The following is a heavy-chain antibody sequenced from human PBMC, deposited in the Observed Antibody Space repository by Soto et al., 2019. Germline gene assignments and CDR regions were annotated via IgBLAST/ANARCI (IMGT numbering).Heavy chain of an antibody. J-gene: IGHJ4*02. V-gene: IGHV3-30*04. D-gene: IGHD3-10*01. CDR1: EVPFSDYS. CDR3: AGDGVQTYTFRYYLFLF. CDR2: ISHDGRQT. Sequence: GGSLRLSCAASEVPFSDYSMHWVRQAPGKRPEWVAFISHDGRQTFYSDSVKGRFTISRDNSRNMVFLHMSSVTVEDTAIYYCAGDGVQTYTFRYYLFLFWGQGALVTVSS.